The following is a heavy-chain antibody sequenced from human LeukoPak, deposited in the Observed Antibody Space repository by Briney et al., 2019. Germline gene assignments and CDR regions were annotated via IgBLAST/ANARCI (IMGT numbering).Heavy chain of an antibody. J-gene: IGHJ4*02. Sequence: PGGSLRLSCAASGITFSSYAMHWVRQAPGKGLEWVAVIPYDGSNKYYADSVKGRFTISRDNAKNSLILQVNSLRAEDTAVYYCVRERFHGSGAPKFDFWGQGTLVTVSS. D-gene: IGHD3-10*01. CDR3: VRERFHGSGAPKFDF. V-gene: IGHV3-30*04. CDR1: GITFSSYA. CDR2: IPYDGSNK.